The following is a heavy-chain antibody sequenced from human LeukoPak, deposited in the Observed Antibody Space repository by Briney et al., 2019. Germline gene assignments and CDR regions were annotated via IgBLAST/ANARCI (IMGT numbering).Heavy chain of an antibody. D-gene: IGHD6-19*01. Sequence: VASVKVSCKASGYTFTSYAMHWVRQAPGQRLEWMGWINAGNGNTKYSQKFQGRVTITRDTSASTAYMELSSLRSEDTAVYYCARDCAGSGWVGYYYYGMDVWGQGTTVTVSS. CDR2: INAGNGNT. J-gene: IGHJ6*02. V-gene: IGHV1-3*01. CDR3: ARDCAGSGWVGYYYYGMDV. CDR1: GYTFTSYA.